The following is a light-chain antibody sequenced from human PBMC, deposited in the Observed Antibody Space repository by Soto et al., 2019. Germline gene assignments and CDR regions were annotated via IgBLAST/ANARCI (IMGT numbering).Light chain of an antibody. CDR1: QGISRA. V-gene: IGKV1-13*02. J-gene: IGKJ5*01. CDR2: DAS. Sequence: AIQLTQSPSSLSASVGDRVTITCRASQGISRALAWYQQKPGRAPKLLIYDASSLESGVPSGFSGSGSGTDFTLTISSLQPEDFATYSCQKVITYPFTFGQGTRLEVK. CDR3: QKVITYPFT.